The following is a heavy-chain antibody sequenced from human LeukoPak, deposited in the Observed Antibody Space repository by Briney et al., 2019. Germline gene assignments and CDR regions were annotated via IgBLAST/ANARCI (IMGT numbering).Heavy chain of an antibody. CDR1: GFTFSSYS. V-gene: IGHV3-21*01. D-gene: IGHD3-22*01. Sequence: GGSPRLSCTASGFTFSSYSMNWVRQAPGKGLEWVSSISTSSSYIYYADSVKGRFTISRDNAKNSLYLQMNSLRAEDTAVYYCARDLGYYDSSGYPGDYWGQGTLVTVSS. CDR3: ARDLGYYDSSGYPGDY. CDR2: ISTSSSYI. J-gene: IGHJ4*02.